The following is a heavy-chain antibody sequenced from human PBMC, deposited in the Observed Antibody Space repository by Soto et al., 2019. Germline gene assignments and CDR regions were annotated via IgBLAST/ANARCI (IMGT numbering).Heavy chain of an antibody. CDR1: GGSISSGGYS. V-gene: IGHV4-30-2*01. CDR3: ARVPGL. CDR2: IYHSGST. J-gene: IGHJ2*01. Sequence: QLQLQECGTGQVKPSQTLSLTCAVSGGSISSGGYSWSWIRQPPGKGLEWIGYIYHSGSTYYNPSLKSRVTISVDRSKNQFSLKLSSVTAADTAVYYCARVPGLWGRGTLVTVSS.